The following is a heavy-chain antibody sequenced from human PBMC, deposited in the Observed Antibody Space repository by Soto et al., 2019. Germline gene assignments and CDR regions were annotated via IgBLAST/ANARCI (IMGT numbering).Heavy chain of an antibody. CDR3: ARGRIAGASAVIWFDP. D-gene: IGHD6-13*01. J-gene: IGHJ5*02. V-gene: IGHV1-2*02. CDR2: TNPNSGGT. Sequence: ASVKVSCKASGYTVTGYYMHCVRRAPGQGLEWMGWTNPNSGGTNYAQKFQGRVTMTRDTSISTAYMELSRLRSDDTAVYYCARGRIAGASAVIWFDPWGQGTLVTVSS. CDR1: GYTVTGYY.